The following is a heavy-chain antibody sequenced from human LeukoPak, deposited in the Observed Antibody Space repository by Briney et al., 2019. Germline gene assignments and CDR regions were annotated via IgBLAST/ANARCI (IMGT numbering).Heavy chain of an antibody. J-gene: IGHJ4*02. CDR1: GFTFSRYG. CDR3: AKDVYYYFDY. Sequence: GGSLRLSCAASGFTFSRYGMHWVRQAPGKGLEWVSFIRYDGSNQFYADSVKGRFTISRDNSKNTLFLQMNSLRAEDTAVYYCAKDVYYYFDYWGQGTPVTVSS. CDR2: IRYDGSNQ. D-gene: IGHD5/OR15-5a*01. V-gene: IGHV3-30*02.